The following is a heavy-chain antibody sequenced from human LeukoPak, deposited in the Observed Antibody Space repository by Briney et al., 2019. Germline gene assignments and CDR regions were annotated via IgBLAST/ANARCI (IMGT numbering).Heavy chain of an antibody. Sequence: TAETLSLTCSVAGGSMSIYYWSWIRQPPGKGLEWIGYVSYSGSTNHSPSLKSRVTISVDTSKNQFSLKLSSVTAADTAVYYCASLSRVAGTFSEFLFWGQGTLVTVSS. V-gene: IGHV4-59*01. CDR3: ASLSRVAGTFSEFLF. D-gene: IGHD2-15*01. CDR2: VSYSGST. J-gene: IGHJ4*02. CDR1: GGSMSIYY.